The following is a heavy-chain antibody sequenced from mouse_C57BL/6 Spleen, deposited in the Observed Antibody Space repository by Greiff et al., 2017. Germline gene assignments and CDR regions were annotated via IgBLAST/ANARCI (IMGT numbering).Heavy chain of an antibody. V-gene: IGHV1-54*01. CDR3: ARWYYCSRGAWLAY. Sequence: VQLQQSGAELVRPGTSVKVSCKASGYAFTNYLIEWVKQRPGQGLEWIGVINPGSGGTNYNEKFKGKATLTADKSSSTAYMQLSSLTSEDSAVYFCARWYYCSRGAWLAYWGQGTLVTVSA. J-gene: IGHJ3*01. CDR1: GYAFTNYL. D-gene: IGHD1-1*01. CDR2: INPGSGGT.